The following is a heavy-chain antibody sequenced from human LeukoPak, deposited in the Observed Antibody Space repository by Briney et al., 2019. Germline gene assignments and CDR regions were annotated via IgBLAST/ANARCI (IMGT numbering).Heavy chain of an antibody. V-gene: IGHV3-7*04. CDR1: GFSFSNFW. Sequence: GGSLRLSCAASGFSFSNFWMTWVRQAPGRGLEWVANSNPDGSETCYLDSVKGRFTISRDNAANSLYLQMNSLRAEDTAVYYCVRAYDYGDPWGQGVLVTVSS. CDR3: VRAYDYGDP. J-gene: IGHJ5*02. D-gene: IGHD4-17*01. CDR2: SNPDGSET.